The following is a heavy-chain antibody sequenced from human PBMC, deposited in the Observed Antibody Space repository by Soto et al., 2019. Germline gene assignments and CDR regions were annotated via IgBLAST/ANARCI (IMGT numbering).Heavy chain of an antibody. D-gene: IGHD3-9*01. V-gene: IGHV3-74*01. CDR1: GFTFSSYW. J-gene: IGHJ4*02. Sequence: PGGSLRLSCAASGFTFSSYWMHWVRQAPGKGLVWVSRINSDGSSTSCADYVKGQFTISRDNAKNTLYLQMNSLRAEDTAVYYCARVPYDILTGKGYYFDYWGQGTLVTVSS. CDR2: INSDGSST. CDR3: ARVPYDILTGKGYYFDY.